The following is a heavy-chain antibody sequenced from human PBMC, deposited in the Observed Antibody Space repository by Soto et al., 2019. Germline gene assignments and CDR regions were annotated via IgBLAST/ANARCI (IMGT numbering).Heavy chain of an antibody. D-gene: IGHD3-22*01. V-gene: IGHV1-18*01. CDR1: GYTFTSYG. J-gene: IGHJ5*02. CDR2: ISAYNGNT. CDR3: ARGLRTYYYDSSGWFDP. Sequence: ASVKVSCKASGYTFTSYGISWVRQAPGQGLERMGWISAYNGNTNYAQKLQGRVTMTTDTSTSTAYMELRSLRSDDTAVYYCARGLRTYYYDSSGWFDPWGQGTLVTVSS.